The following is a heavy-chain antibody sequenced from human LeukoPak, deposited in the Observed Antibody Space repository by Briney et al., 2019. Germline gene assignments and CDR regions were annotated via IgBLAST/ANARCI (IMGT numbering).Heavy chain of an antibody. Sequence: GGSLRLSCAASGFTFSSYGMHWVRQAPSKGLEWVAFIRYDGSNKYYADSVKGRFTISRDNSKNTLYLQMNSLRAEDTAVYYCAKRGDTAMVRNWYFDLWGRGTLVTVSS. V-gene: IGHV3-30*02. CDR2: IRYDGSNK. D-gene: IGHD5-18*01. CDR3: AKRGDTAMVRNWYFDL. CDR1: GFTFSSYG. J-gene: IGHJ2*01.